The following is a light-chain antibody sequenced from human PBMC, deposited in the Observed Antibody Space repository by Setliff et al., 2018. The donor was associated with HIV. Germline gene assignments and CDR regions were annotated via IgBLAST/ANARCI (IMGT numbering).Light chain of an antibody. CDR1: SSDGGGYNY. J-gene: IGLJ1*01. CDR2: EVS. Sequence: QSAMTQPASVSGSPGQSITISCTGSSSDGGGYNYVSWYQQHPGKAPKLMIYEVSNRPSGVSNRFSGSKSGNTASLTISGLQAEYEADYYCSSYTSSSTDVFGTGTKVTVL. V-gene: IGLV2-14*01. CDR3: SSYTSSSTDV.